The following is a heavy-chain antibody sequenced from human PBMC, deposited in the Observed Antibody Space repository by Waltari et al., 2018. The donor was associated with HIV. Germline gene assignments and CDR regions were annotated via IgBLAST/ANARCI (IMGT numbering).Heavy chain of an antibody. CDR3: ARPGLAYCGGDCYYHF. CDR1: GYRVTTYW. V-gene: IGHV5-51*01. D-gene: IGHD2-21*02. Sequence: VQLVQSGTEVKKPGESLTISCKASGYRVTTYWLAWVRQRPGKGLEWMGICYPGDSETRYSPSFEGQVTISVDKSIATAYLQWSSLKASDSAVYYCARPGLAYCGGDCYYHFWGQGTLVSVSS. J-gene: IGHJ4*02. CDR2: CYPGDSET.